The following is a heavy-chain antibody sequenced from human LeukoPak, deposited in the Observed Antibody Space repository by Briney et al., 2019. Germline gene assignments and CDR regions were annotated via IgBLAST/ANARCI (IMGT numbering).Heavy chain of an antibody. CDR3: AKDPFYYYDSSGSYDWFDP. J-gene: IGHJ5*02. CDR1: GFTFSSYA. V-gene: IGHV3-23*01. Sequence: GGSLRLSCAASGFTFSSYAMSWVRQAPGKGLEWVSALSGSGGSTYYADSVKGRFTISRDNSKNTLYLQMNSLRAEDTAVYYCAKDPFYYYDSSGSYDWFDPWGQGTLVTVSS. D-gene: IGHD3-22*01. CDR2: LSGSGGST.